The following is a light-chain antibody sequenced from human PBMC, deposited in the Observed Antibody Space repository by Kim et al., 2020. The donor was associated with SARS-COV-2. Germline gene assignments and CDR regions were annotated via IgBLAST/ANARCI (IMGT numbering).Light chain of an antibody. CDR2: AAS. CDR3: QQSYSTAWT. J-gene: IGKJ1*01. CDR1: QNIRNY. Sequence: DIQMTQSPSSLSASVGDRVTITCQASQNIRNYLTWYQQKPGRAPKLLIHAASNLQRGVPSRFSGSGSGTVFTLTISSLQPEDFAIYYCQQSYSTAWTFGQGTKLEI. V-gene: IGKV1-39*01.